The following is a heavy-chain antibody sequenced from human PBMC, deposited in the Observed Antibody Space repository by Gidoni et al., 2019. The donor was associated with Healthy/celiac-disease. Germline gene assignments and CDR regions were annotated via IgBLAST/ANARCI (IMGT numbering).Heavy chain of an antibody. CDR2: IYPGDSDT. CDR1: GYSFTSYW. J-gene: IGHJ6*02. D-gene: IGHD3-3*01. V-gene: IGHV5-51*01. Sequence: EVQLVQSGAEVKKPGESLKISCKGSGYSFTSYWIGWGRQMPGKGLEWMGIIYPGDSDTRYSPSFQGQVTISADKSISTAYLQWSSLKASDTAMYYCARHADFWSGYYDYGMDVWGQGTTVTVSS. CDR3: ARHADFWSGYYDYGMDV.